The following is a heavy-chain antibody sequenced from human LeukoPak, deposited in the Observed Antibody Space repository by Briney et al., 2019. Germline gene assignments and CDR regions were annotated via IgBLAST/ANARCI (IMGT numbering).Heavy chain of an antibody. Sequence: GGSLRLSCAASGFTFSSYEMNWVRQAPGKGLEWVSYISSSSSTIYYADSVKGRFTISRDNAKNSLYLQMNSLRAEDTAVYYCAREYYYDSSGYYNSNWGQGTLVTVSS. V-gene: IGHV3-48*01. CDR3: AREYYYDSSGYYNSN. D-gene: IGHD3-22*01. CDR2: ISSSSSTI. CDR1: GFTFSSYE. J-gene: IGHJ4*02.